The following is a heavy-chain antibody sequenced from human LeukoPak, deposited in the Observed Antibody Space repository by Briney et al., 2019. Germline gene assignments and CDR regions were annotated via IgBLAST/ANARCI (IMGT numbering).Heavy chain of an antibody. CDR1: GYTFTGYY. CDR2: INPNSGGT. D-gene: IGHD3-22*01. V-gene: IGHV1-2*02. J-gene: IGHJ4*02. Sequence: GASVKVSCKASGYTFTGYYMHWVRQAPGQGLEWMGWINPNSGGTNYAQKFQGRVTMTRDTSTSTAYMELRSLRSDDTAVYYCARDKNHYDTRGDFWGQGTLVTVSS. CDR3: ARDKNHYDTRGDF.